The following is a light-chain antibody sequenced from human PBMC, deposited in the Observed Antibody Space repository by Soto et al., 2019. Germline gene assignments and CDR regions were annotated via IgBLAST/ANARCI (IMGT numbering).Light chain of an antibody. CDR1: LSVTTN. CDR2: DAS. J-gene: IGKJ5*01. CDR3: QQYHHWPPIT. V-gene: IGKV3-15*01. Sequence: EVVMTQSPATLSVSPGERATLSCRASLSVTTNLAWYQQKPGQAPRLLIYDASIRATGIPPRFIGSGSGTEFTLTIGSLQSDDFAVYYCQQYHHWPPITFGQGSRLEIK.